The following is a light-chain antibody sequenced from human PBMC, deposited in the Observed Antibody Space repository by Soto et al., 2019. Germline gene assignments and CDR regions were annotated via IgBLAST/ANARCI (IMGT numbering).Light chain of an antibody. Sequence: DIQMTQSPSSLSASIGDSVPITCRASQSISSDLCWYQQKPGNAPKLLSYASILQSGVPSRFSGSGSGTDCTLTITSLQPEDFATYDWQQGHGTFGQGTKVEVK. CDR1: QSISSD. J-gene: IGKJ1*01. CDR2: AS. CDR3: QQGHGT. V-gene: IGKV1-39*01.